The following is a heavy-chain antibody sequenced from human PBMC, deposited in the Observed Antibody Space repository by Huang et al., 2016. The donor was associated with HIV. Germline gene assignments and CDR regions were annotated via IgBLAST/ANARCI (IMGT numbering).Heavy chain of an antibody. CDR3: ARQVDGFRSHFDF. Sequence: EVLLVQSGAELKEPGESLKISCKASGYGFSSYWIGWVRQKPGKGLEWRGIIYLRDSETKYSPAFDGQVTISADKSTRTAYLQWESLKAPDTAIYFCARQVDGFRSHFDFWGQGTLVSVSS. CDR2: IYLRDSET. J-gene: IGHJ4*02. V-gene: IGHV5-51*01. CDR1: GYGFSSYW. D-gene: IGHD5-18*01.